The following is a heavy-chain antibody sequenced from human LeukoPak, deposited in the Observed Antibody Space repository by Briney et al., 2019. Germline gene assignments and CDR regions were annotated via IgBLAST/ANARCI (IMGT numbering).Heavy chain of an antibody. CDR1: GGSISSYY. J-gene: IGHJ6*02. CDR2: IYYSGST. Sequence: SETLSLTCTVSGGSISSYYWSWIRQPPGKGLEWIGYIYYSGSTNYNPSLKSRVTISVDTSKNQFSLKLSSVTAADTAVYYCARDLLYCGGDCYSGDYYYYGMDVWGQGTTATVSS. CDR3: ARDLLYCGGDCYSGDYYYYGMDV. D-gene: IGHD2-21*02. V-gene: IGHV4-59*01.